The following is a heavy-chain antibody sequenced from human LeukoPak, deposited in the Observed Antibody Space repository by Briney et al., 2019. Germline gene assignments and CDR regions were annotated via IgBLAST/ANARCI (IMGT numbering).Heavy chain of an antibody. CDR1: GFTFGSYA. J-gene: IGHJ4*02. D-gene: IGHD2-2*01. V-gene: IGHV3-23*01. Sequence: GGSLRLSCAASGFTFGSYAMSWVRQAPGKGLEWVSGITGSGSSTYYADSVKGRFTISRDNSKNMLFLQMNSLRAEDTAVYYCAKSLMPFDYWGQGTLVTVSS. CDR3: AKSLMPFDY. CDR2: ITGSGSST.